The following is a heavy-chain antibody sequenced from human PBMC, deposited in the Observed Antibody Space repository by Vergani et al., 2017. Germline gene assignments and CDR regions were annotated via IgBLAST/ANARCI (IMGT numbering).Heavy chain of an antibody. Sequence: QVQLVESGGGVVQPGRSLRLSCAASGFTFSSYGMHWVRQAPGKGLEWVAVISYDGSNKYYADSVKGRFTISRDNSKNKLYLQMNSLRAEDTAVYYCAKDHGSGSYYNDRYYGMDVWGQGTTVTVSS. CDR3: AKDHGSGSYYNDRYYGMDV. CDR2: ISYDGSNK. CDR1: GFTFSSYG. J-gene: IGHJ6*02. D-gene: IGHD3-10*01. V-gene: IGHV3-30*18.